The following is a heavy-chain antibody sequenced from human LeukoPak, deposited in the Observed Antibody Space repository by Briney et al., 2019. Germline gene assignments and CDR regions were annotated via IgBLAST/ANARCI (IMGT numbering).Heavy chain of an antibody. J-gene: IGHJ6*03. Sequence: PSETLSLTCTVSGGSISSGSYYWSWIRQPAGKGLEWIGRIYTSGSTNYNPSLKSRVTISVDTSKNQFSLKLSSVTAADTAVYYCARGRYHYYYMDVWGKGTTVTVSS. V-gene: IGHV4-61*02. CDR1: GGSISSGSYY. CDR3: ARGRYHYYYMDV. D-gene: IGHD1-14*01. CDR2: IYTSGST.